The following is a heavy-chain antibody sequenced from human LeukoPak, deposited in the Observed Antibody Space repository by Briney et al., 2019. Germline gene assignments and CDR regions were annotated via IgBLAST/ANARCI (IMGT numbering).Heavy chain of an antibody. CDR1: GFTFSGYW. V-gene: IGHV3-7*01. Sequence: PGGSLRLSCAAPGFTFSGYWMSWVRQAPGKGLEWVANIKQDGSEKYYVDSVKGRFTISRDNAKNSLYLQMNSLRAEDTAVYYCAREAYCSGGSCYSTVLDYWGQGTLVTVSS. D-gene: IGHD2-15*01. CDR3: AREAYCSGGSCYSTVLDY. J-gene: IGHJ4*02. CDR2: IKQDGSEK.